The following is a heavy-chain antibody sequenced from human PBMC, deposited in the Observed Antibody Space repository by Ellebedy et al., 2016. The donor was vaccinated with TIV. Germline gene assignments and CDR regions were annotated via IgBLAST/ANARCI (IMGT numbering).Heavy chain of an antibody. Sequence: AASVKVSCKASGYTFTGYYMHWVRQAPGQGLEWMGWINPNSGGTNYAQKFQGWVTMTRDTSISTAYMELSRLRSDDTAVYYCARYSSGWSGDSAFDIWGQGTMVTVSS. D-gene: IGHD6-19*01. J-gene: IGHJ3*02. CDR3: ARYSSGWSGDSAFDI. CDR2: INPNSGGT. V-gene: IGHV1-2*04. CDR1: GYTFTGYY.